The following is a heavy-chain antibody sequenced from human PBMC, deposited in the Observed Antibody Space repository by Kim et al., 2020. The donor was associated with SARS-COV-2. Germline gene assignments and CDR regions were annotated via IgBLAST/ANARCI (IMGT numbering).Heavy chain of an antibody. Sequence: SETLSLTCTVPGDFLNNTNSYGAWIRQPPGKRLEWFGRSYYTGSTYYNPSLKSRVTISVDTSKNQFSLTLSSLTAADTTVYYCARTSKDGVSETSWGQGILVIVSS. CDR1: GDFLNNTNSY. CDR3: ARTSKDGVSETS. J-gene: IGHJ4*02. V-gene: IGHV4-39*01. CDR2: SYYTGST. D-gene: IGHD2-8*01.